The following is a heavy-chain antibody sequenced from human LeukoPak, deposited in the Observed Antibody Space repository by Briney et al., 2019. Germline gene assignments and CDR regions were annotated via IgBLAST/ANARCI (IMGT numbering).Heavy chain of an antibody. Sequence: SETLSLICTVSGGSISSYYWSWIRQPPGKGLEWIGYIYYSGSTNYNPSLKSRVTISVDTSKNQFSLKLSSVTAADTAVYYCARGGTRPYYYYYYGMDVWGQGTTVTVSS. V-gene: IGHV4-59*01. CDR2: IYYSGST. CDR3: ARGGTRPYYYYYYGMDV. D-gene: IGHD2-2*01. CDR1: GGSISSYY. J-gene: IGHJ6*02.